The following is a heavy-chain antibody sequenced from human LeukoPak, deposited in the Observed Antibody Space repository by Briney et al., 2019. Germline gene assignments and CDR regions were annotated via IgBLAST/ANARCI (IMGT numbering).Heavy chain of an antibody. CDR1: GYSFTSYW. V-gene: IGHV5-51*01. CDR3: ARRGYSGYDYGMQFDY. J-gene: IGHJ4*02. CDR2: IYPGDSDT. Sequence: GESLKISCKGSGYSFTSYWIGWVRQMPGKGLEWMGIIYPGDSDTRYSPSFQGQVTISADKSISTAYLQWSSLKASDTAMYYCARRGYSGYDYGMQFDYWGQGTLVTVSS. D-gene: IGHD5-12*01.